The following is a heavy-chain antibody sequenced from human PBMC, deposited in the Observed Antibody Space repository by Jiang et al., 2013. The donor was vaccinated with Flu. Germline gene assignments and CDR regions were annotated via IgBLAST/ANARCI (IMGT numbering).Heavy chain of an antibody. Sequence: KPTQTLTLTCTFSGFSLSTSGRGVGWIRQPPGKALEWLALIYWDDDKRYSPSLKSRLTITKDTSKNQVVLTMTNMDPVDTATYYCAHPRGSYRYGTNWFDPWGQGTLVTVSS. CDR1: GFSLSTSGRG. D-gene: IGHD3-16*02. J-gene: IGHJ5*02. CDR3: AHPRGSYRYGTNWFDP. CDR2: IYWDDDK. V-gene: IGHV2-5*02.